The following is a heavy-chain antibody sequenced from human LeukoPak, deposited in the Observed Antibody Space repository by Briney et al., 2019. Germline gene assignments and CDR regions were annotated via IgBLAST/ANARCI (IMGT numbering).Heavy chain of an antibody. CDR3: AKAQTGYYYDSSGYDY. CDR1: GFTFSSYA. Sequence: RTGGSLRLSCAASGFTFSSYAMSWVRQAPGKGLEWVSAISGSGGSTYYADSVKGRFTISRDNSKNTLYLQMNSLRAEDTAVYYCAKAQTGYYYDSSGYDYWGQGTLVTVSS. CDR2: ISGSGGST. D-gene: IGHD3-22*01. J-gene: IGHJ4*02. V-gene: IGHV3-23*01.